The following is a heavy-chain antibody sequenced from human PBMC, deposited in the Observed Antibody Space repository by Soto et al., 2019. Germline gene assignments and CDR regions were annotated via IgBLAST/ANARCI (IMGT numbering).Heavy chain of an antibody. Sequence: GGSLRLSCAASGFTFSSYAMSWVRQAPGKGLEWVSAISGSGGRTYYADSVKGRFTISRDNSKNTLYLQMNSLRAEDTAVYYCAKTHHGYYGSCFDYWGQGTLVTVSS. V-gene: IGHV3-23*01. D-gene: IGHD3-10*01. J-gene: IGHJ4*02. CDR3: AKTHHGYYGSCFDY. CDR1: GFTFSSYA. CDR2: ISGSGGRT.